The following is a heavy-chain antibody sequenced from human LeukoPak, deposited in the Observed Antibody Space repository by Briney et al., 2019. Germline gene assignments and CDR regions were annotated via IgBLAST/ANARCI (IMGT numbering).Heavy chain of an antibody. CDR1: GFTFSSYN. J-gene: IGHJ4*02. CDR3: ARDMYYGDYEIDY. Sequence: GGSLRRSCAASGFTFSSYNMNWVRQAPGRGLEWVSYITSSSSTIYYADSVKGRFTISRDNAKNSLFLQMNSLRDEDTAVYYCARDMYYGDYEIDYWGQGTLVTVSS. V-gene: IGHV3-48*02. CDR2: ITSSSSTI. D-gene: IGHD4-17*01.